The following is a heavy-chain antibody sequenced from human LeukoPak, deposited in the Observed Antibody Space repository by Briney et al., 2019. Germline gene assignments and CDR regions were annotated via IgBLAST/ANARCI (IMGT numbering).Heavy chain of an antibody. V-gene: IGHV4-61*08. D-gene: IGHD3-22*01. Sequence: PSETLSLTCTVSGGSISSGDYYWSWIRQPPGKGLEWIGYIYYRGSTNYNPSLKSRVTISLDTSKNQFSLKLSSVTAADTAVYYCARYGYYYASSGYYMYYFDYWGQGSLVTVSS. CDR1: GGSISSGDYY. CDR3: ARYGYYYASSGYYMYYFDY. CDR2: IYYRGST. J-gene: IGHJ4*02.